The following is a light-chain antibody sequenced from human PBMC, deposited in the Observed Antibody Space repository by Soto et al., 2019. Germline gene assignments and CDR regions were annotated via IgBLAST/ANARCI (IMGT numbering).Light chain of an antibody. J-gene: IGKJ1*01. Sequence: DIQMTQSPSSLSASVGDRVTITCQASQDISNYLNWYQQKPGKVPKLLIYDASSLESGVPSRFSGSGSGTEFTLTISSLQPDDFATYYCQQYNSYSTFGQGTKVDIK. CDR2: DAS. CDR3: QQYNSYST. V-gene: IGKV1-5*01. CDR1: QDISNY.